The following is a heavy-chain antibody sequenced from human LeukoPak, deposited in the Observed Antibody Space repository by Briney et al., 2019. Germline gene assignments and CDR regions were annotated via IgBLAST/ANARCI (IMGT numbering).Heavy chain of an antibody. CDR2: IRTDGVTT. CDR1: GFTFSSYS. D-gene: IGHD5-24*01. CDR3: VKDDGWVQYAN. V-gene: IGHV3-23*01. J-gene: IGHJ4*02. Sequence: GGSLRLSCAASGFTFSSYSMNWVRQAPGTGLEWVSGIRTDGVTTYYADSVKGRFIISRDNSKNTVYLQMNSLSAEDAAVYYCVKDDGWVQYANWGQGTLVTVSS.